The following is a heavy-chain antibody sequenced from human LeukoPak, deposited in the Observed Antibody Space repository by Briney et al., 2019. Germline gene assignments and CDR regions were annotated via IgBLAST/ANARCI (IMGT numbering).Heavy chain of an antibody. CDR2: ISGSGGST. CDR1: GFTFSVYT. Sequence: GGSLRLSCAASGFTFSVYTMSWVRQAPGKGLEWVSAISGSGGSTYYADSVKGRFTISRDNSKNTLYLQMNSLRAEDTAVYYCAKAGPILRYFDFRYYFDYWGQGILVTVSS. CDR3: AKAGPILRYFDFRYYFDY. D-gene: IGHD3-9*01. J-gene: IGHJ4*02. V-gene: IGHV3-23*01.